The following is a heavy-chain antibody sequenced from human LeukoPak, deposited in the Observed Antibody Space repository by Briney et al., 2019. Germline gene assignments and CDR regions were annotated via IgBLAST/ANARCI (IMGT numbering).Heavy chain of an antibody. J-gene: IGHJ3*02. D-gene: IGHD1-26*01. CDR2: IGGSGDGYKT. V-gene: IGHV3-23*01. CDR1: GFTFSSYA. Sequence: GGSLRLSCAASGFTFSSYAMSWVRQAPGKGLEWVSDIGGSGDGYKTHYADSVKGRFTISRDNSKKTLSLQVNSLRAEDTAVYFCAKVILPYGGSPRNALDIWGQGTMVTVSS. CDR3: AKVILPYGGSPRNALDI.